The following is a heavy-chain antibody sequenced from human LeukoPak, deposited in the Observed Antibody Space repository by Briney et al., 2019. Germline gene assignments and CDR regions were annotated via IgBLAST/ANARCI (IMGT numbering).Heavy chain of an antibody. D-gene: IGHD2-2*01. CDR3: GRAFCSSTSCSFDF. J-gene: IGHJ4*02. CDR1: GFTFGSYA. Sequence: GGSLRLSCAASGFTFGSYAMSWVRQAPGKGLEWVSFISPNADRTSKADSVEGRFTISRDNPRNTLYLQMNSLRAEDTGVYYCGRAFCSSTSCSFDFWGQGILVSVAS. V-gene: IGHV3-23*01. CDR2: ISPNADRT.